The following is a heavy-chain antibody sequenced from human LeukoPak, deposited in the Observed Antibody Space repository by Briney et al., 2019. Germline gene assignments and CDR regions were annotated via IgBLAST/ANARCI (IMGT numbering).Heavy chain of an antibody. Sequence: PSETLSLTCTVSGGSISSYYWSWIRQPPGEGLEWIGYLYYGGRTNYNPALKSRVTISLDTSKNPFSLKLSSVTAAYTAVYYCARSGGWYYYFHYWGQGTLVTVSS. CDR2: LYYGGRT. CDR1: GGSISSYY. J-gene: IGHJ4*02. V-gene: IGHV4-59*08. D-gene: IGHD6-19*01. CDR3: ARSGGWYYYFHY.